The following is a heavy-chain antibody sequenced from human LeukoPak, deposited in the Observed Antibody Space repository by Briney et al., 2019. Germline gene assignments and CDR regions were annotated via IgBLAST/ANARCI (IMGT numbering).Heavy chain of an antibody. CDR1: GFTFSGFA. D-gene: IGHD4-17*01. Sequence: GGSLRLSCAASGFTFSGFAMSWVRRTPGKGLEWVSAISGSGGSTYYADSVKGRFTISRDNSKNTLYLQMNSLRAEDTAVYYCAKEGTDYEGAFDIWGQGTMVTVSS. CDR3: AKEGTDYEGAFDI. CDR2: ISGSGGST. V-gene: IGHV3-23*01. J-gene: IGHJ3*02.